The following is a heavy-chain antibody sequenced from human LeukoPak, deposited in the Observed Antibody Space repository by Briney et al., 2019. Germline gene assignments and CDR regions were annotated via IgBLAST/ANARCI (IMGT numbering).Heavy chain of an antibody. CDR3: AKFDSGIAGGGTYNWFDP. J-gene: IGHJ5*02. CDR1: GFTFSSYA. V-gene: IGHV3-23*01. CDR2: ISGSGGST. Sequence: GGSLRLSCAASGFTFSSYAMSWVRQAPGKGLEWVSAISGSGGSTYYADSVKGRFTISRDNSKNTLYLQMNSLRAEDTAVYYCAKFDSGIAGGGTYNWFDPWGQGTLVTVSS. D-gene: IGHD6-13*01.